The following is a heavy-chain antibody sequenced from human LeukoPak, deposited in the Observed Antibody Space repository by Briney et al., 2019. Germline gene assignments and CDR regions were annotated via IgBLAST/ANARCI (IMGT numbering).Heavy chain of an antibody. CDR3: ARDNSVEDTAWWFDP. D-gene: IGHD4-23*01. V-gene: IGHV1-18*01. J-gene: IGHJ5*02. CDR2: VTPFNGNT. CDR1: GYTFTSHA. Sequence: ASVRVSCKASGYTFTSHAFCWVRQAPGQGLEWMGWVTPFNGNTSYAQRFQGRVIMTTDTSTSTAYMELRSLRSEDTAVYYCARDNSVEDTAWWFDPWGQGTLVTVSS.